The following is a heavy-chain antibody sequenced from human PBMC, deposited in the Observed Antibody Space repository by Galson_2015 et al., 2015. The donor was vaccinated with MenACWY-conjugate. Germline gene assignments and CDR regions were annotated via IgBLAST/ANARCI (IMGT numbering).Heavy chain of an antibody. V-gene: IGHV3-74*01. CDR3: TRDRKGLIASVPSNWFDP. D-gene: IGHD2/OR15-2a*01. CDR1: GFTFSNYW. Sequence: SLRLSCAASGFTFSNYWMHWVRQTPGKGLVWVSRINRDGTSTTYADSVKGRFTISRDNDKNTLILQMNILRVEDTAVYYCTRDRKGLIASVPSNWFDPWGQGTLVTVSS. J-gene: IGHJ5*02. CDR2: INRDGTST.